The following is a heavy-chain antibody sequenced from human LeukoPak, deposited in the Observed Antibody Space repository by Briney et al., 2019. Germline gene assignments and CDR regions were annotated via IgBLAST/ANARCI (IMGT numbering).Heavy chain of an antibody. CDR2: ISSSGSTI. J-gene: IGHJ2*01. Sequence: GGSLRVSCAASGFTFSSYEMNRVRQAPGKGLEWVSYISSSGSTIYYADSVKGRFTISRDNAKNSLYLQMNSLRAEDTAVYYCARVGRTPPPWYFDLWGRGTLVTVSS. V-gene: IGHV3-48*03. CDR3: ARVGRTPPPWYFDL. D-gene: IGHD2-15*01. CDR1: GFTFSSYE.